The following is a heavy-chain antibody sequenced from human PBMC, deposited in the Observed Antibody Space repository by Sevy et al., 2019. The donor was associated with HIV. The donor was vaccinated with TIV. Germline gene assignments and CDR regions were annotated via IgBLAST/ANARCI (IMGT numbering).Heavy chain of an antibody. J-gene: IGHJ4*02. Sequence: SETMSLTCTVSGSSISGFSWSWIRQPPGKGLEWIGYFYNSGRTNYNPSLKSRVTISVDTSKNQFSLKLNSVTAADTAVYYCARAHTSGWFHYWGQGTLVTVSS. CDR1: GSSISGFS. CDR2: FYNSGRT. D-gene: IGHD6-19*01. V-gene: IGHV4-59*08. CDR3: ARAHTSGWFHY.